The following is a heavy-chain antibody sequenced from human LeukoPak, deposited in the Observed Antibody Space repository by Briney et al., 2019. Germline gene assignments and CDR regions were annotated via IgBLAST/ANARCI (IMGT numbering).Heavy chain of an antibody. J-gene: IGHJ6*02. V-gene: IGHV1-69*04. CDR1: GGTFSSYA. CDR3: ARTNWGYGSFPYYYYYYGMDV. Sequence: GASVTVSCKASGGTFSSYAISWVRQAPGQGLEWMGRIIPILGIANYAQKFQGRVTITADKSTSTAYMELSSLRSEDTAVYYCARTNWGYGSFPYYYYYYGMDVWGQGTTVTVSS. CDR2: IIPILGIA. D-gene: IGHD7-27*01.